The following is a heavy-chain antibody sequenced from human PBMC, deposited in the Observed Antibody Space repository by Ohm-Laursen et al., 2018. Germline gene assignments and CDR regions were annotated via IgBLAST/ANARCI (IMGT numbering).Heavy chain of an antibody. D-gene: IGHD3/OR15-3a*01. J-gene: IGHJ6*02. CDR3: TRQRAKGLYYYYGMDV. CDR2: IRSKANSYAT. V-gene: IGHV3-73*01. CDR1: GFTFSGSA. Sequence: SLRLSCTASGFTFSGSAMHWVRQASGKGLEWVGRIRSKANSYATAYAASVKGRFTISRDDSKNTAYLQMNSLKTEDTAVYYCTRQRAKGLYYYYGMDVWGQGTTVTVSS.